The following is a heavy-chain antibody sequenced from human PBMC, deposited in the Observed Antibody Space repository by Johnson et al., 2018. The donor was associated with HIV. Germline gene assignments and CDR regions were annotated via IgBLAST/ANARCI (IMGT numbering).Heavy chain of an antibody. J-gene: IGHJ3*02. Sequence: QVQLVESGGGVVQPGRSLRLSCAASGFTFSSYSLHWVRQAPGKGLEWVAVTSYDGSDKDYADSVKGRFTISRDNSKNTLYLQMNSLRAEDTAVYYCAREPGLVAAFDIWGQGTMVTVSS. D-gene: IGHD6-19*01. CDR2: TSYDGSDK. CDR1: GFTFSSYS. CDR3: AREPGLVAAFDI. V-gene: IGHV3-30*04.